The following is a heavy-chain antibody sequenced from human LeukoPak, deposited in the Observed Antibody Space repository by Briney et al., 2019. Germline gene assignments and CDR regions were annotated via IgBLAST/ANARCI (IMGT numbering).Heavy chain of an antibody. CDR3: SRDPTTIARGYFDY. CDR1: GFTFSDYA. J-gene: IGHJ4*02. V-gene: IGHV3-49*03. Sequence: GGSLRLSCTASGFTFSDYAMSWFRQAPGKGLDWVGFIRTKAHGGTAEYAASVKDRFTISGDDSKSIAHLQMNSLKIEDTAVYYCSRDPTTIARGYFDYWGQGTLVTVSS. D-gene: IGHD4-11*01. CDR2: IRTKAHGGTA.